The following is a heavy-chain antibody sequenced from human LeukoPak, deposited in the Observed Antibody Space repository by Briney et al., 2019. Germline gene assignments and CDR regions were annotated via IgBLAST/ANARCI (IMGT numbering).Heavy chain of an antibody. CDR1: IRGYY. CDR2: IHYSGTT. D-gene: IGHD2-21*01. V-gene: IGHV4-59*08. Sequence: ETLSLTCSVSIRGYYWSWVRQPPGNGLEWMGAIHYSGTTHHNPSVKGRGTISVDTAKNQLSLQLTSVTAADTAIYYCARHIDTAYYWLDPWGQGALVTVSS. CDR3: ARHIDTAYYWLDP. J-gene: IGHJ5*02.